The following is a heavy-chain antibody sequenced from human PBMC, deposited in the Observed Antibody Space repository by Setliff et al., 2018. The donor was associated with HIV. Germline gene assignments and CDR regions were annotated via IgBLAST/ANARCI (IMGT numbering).Heavy chain of an antibody. J-gene: IGHJ3*02. CDR1: GYTFTTYG. CDR3: ARCYYDSSGPTDAFDI. V-gene: IGHV1-18*01. Sequence: GASVKVSCKASGYTFTTYGITWVRQAPGQGLEWMGWISTYNGNTNYAQKFQGRLTMTRDTSRSTVYMELSSLRSEDTAVYYCARCYYDSSGPTDAFDIWGQGTVVTVSS. D-gene: IGHD3-22*01. CDR2: ISTYNGNT.